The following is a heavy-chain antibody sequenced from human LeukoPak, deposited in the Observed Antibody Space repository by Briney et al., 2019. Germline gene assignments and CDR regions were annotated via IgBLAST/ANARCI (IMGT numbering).Heavy chain of an antibody. V-gene: IGHV4-34*01. Sequence: SETPSLTCAVYGGSFSGYYWSWIRQPPGKGLEWIGEINHSGSTNYNPSLKSRVTISVDTSKNQFSLKLSSVTAADTAVYYCARGSGWYIYFDYWGQGTLVTVSS. J-gene: IGHJ4*02. CDR1: GGSFSGYY. CDR2: INHSGST. D-gene: IGHD6-19*01. CDR3: ARGSGWYIYFDY.